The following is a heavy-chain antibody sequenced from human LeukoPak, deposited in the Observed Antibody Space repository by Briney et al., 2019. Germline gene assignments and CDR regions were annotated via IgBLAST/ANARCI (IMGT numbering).Heavy chain of an antibody. D-gene: IGHD3-22*01. V-gene: IGHV4-39*01. CDR3: ARGSRWDSGYVDAFDI. Sequence: PSETLSLTCTVSGGSISSSSYYWGWIRQPPGKGLEWIGSIYYSGSTYYNPSLKSRVTISVDTSKNQFSLKLSSVTAADTAVYYCARGSRWDSGYVDAFDIWGQGAMVTVSS. CDR1: GGSISSSSYY. CDR2: IYYSGST. J-gene: IGHJ3*02.